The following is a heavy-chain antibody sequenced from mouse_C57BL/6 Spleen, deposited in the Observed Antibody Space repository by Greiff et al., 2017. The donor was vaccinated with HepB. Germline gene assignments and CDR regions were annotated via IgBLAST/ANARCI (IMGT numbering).Heavy chain of an antibody. D-gene: IGHD1-1*01. J-gene: IGHJ2*01. V-gene: IGHV1-19*01. CDR1: GYTFTDYY. CDR2: INPYNGGT. Sequence: EVQLQQSGPVLVKPGASVKMSCKASGYTFTDYYMNWVKQSHGKSLEWIGVINPYNGGTSYNQKFKGKATLTVDKSSSTAYMELNSLTSEDSAVYYCARWDGSSYDGFDYWGQGTTLTVSS. CDR3: ARWDGSSYDGFDY.